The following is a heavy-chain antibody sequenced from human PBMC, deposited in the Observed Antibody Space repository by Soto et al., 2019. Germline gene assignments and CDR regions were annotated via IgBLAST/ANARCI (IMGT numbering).Heavy chain of an antibody. V-gene: IGHV3-48*02. CDR3: ARDLAWAFDS. CDR1: GFTFSTFS. CDR2: IGGSGGSI. Sequence: EVQLVESGGGLVQTGGSLRLSCAASGFTFSTFSMNWVRQAPGKGLEWLSYIGGSGGSISYADSVKGRFTISRDNGKNTLYLQMSSLRDEDTAVYYCARDLAWAFDSWGQGVLVTVSS. D-gene: IGHD1-26*01. J-gene: IGHJ4*02.